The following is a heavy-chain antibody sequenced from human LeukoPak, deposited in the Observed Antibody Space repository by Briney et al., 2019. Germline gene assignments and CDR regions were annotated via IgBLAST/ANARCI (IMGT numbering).Heavy chain of an antibody. CDR2: ISSSGSTI. Sequence: GGSLRLSCAASGFSFSSYTMNWVRQAPGKGLEWVSKISSSGSTIYYADSVKGRFTVSRDNAKNSLYLQMNSLRDEDTAVYYCAGAPLAAVGTRWFDPWGQGTLVTVSS. J-gene: IGHJ5*02. V-gene: IGHV3-48*02. CDR3: AGAPLAAVGTRWFDP. CDR1: GFSFSSYT. D-gene: IGHD6-13*01.